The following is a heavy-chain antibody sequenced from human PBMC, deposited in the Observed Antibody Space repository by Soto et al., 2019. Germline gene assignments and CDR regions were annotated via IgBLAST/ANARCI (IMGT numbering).Heavy chain of an antibody. J-gene: IGHJ6*02. D-gene: IGHD6-13*01. CDR2: TRNKANSYTT. CDR1: GFTFSDHY. CDR3: ARVPGYSSSWSSDYDGRDV. Sequence: PGGSLRLSCAASGFTFSDHYMDWVRQAPGKGLEWVGRTRNKANSYTTEYAASVKGRFTISRDDSKNSLYLQMNSLKTEDTAVYYCARVPGYSSSWSSDYDGRDVCGQGTTVTVSS. V-gene: IGHV3-72*01.